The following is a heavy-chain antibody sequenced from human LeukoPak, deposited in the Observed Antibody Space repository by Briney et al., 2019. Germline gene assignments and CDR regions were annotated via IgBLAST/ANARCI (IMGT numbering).Heavy chain of an antibody. D-gene: IGHD2-21*02. CDR2: ISHEGGNT. Sequence: GGSLRLSCAASGFIFSNFAMHWVRQAPGKGLEWLAVISHEGGNTNYADSVKGPFTISRDNSKNTLSLQMNTLRFEDTSVYYCARAWDPLPTAIGSAAFDLWGQGTLVTVSS. CDR1: GFIFSNFA. J-gene: IGHJ3*01. V-gene: IGHV3-30-3*01. CDR3: ARAWDPLPTAIGSAAFDL.